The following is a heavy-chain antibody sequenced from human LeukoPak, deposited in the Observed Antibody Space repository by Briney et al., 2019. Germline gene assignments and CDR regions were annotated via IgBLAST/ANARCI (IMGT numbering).Heavy chain of an antibody. Sequence: ASVKVSCKASGYTFTSYYMHWVRQAPGQGLEWMGIIDPSGGGTSYAQKFQGRVTMTRDTPTSTVYMELSSLRSEDTAVYYCASSIDSSGGYDAFDIWGQGTMVTVSS. V-gene: IGHV1-46*01. CDR3: ASSIDSSGGYDAFDI. J-gene: IGHJ3*02. D-gene: IGHD3-22*01. CDR2: IDPSGGGT. CDR1: GYTFTSYY.